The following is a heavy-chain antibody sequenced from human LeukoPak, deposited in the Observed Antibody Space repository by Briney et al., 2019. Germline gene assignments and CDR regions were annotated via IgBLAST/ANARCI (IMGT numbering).Heavy chain of an antibody. Sequence: SVKVSCKASGGTLSSYAISWVRQAPGQGLEWMGGIIPIFGTANYAQKFQGRVTITADESTSTAYVELSSLRSEDTAVYYCARDRYSYGHSGSNWFDPWGQGTLVTVSS. D-gene: IGHD5-18*01. CDR3: ARDRYSYGHSGSNWFDP. CDR2: IIPIFGTA. J-gene: IGHJ5*02. CDR1: GGTLSSYA. V-gene: IGHV1-69*13.